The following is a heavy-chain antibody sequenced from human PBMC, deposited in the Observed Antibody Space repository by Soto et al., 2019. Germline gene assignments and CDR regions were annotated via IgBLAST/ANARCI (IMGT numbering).Heavy chain of an antibody. CDR3: GRVRVDKAEGWFDP. V-gene: IGHV5-10-1*01. CDR2: IDPSDSYA. D-gene: IGHD5-18*01. Sequence: GESLKISCKASGYSFTTYWITWVGQMPGKGLEWMGRIDPSDSYANYSPSFQGHVTISADKSINTAYLQWSSLKASDTAIYYCGRVRVDKAEGWFDPWGQGTLVTAPQ. J-gene: IGHJ5*02. CDR1: GYSFTTYW.